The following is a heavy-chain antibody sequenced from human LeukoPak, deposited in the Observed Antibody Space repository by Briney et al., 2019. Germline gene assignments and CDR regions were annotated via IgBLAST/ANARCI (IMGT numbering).Heavy chain of an antibody. V-gene: IGHV4-34*01. J-gene: IGHJ6*03. Sequence: SETMSLTSAVYAGSFSGYYWSWIRHPPGKGLEWIGEINHSGSTNYHPSLKSRVTISVDTSKNQFSLKLSSVTAADTAVYYCARGRSSSYYYYYYMDVWGKGTTVTVSS. CDR3: ARGRSSSYYYYYYMDV. CDR1: AGSFSGYY. CDR2: INHSGST. D-gene: IGHD3-16*02.